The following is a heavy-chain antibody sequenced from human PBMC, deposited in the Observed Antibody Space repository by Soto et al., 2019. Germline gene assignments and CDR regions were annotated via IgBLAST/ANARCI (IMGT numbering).Heavy chain of an antibody. CDR2: ISYDGSNK. Sequence: QVQLVESGGGLVQPGRSLRLSCAASGFTFSSYGMHWVRQAPGKGLEWVAVISYDGSNKYYADSVKGRFTISRDNSKNTLYLQMNSLRAEDTAVYYCAKEKRWPNWFDPWGQGTLVTVSS. CDR3: AKEKRWPNWFDP. CDR1: GFTFSSYG. J-gene: IGHJ5*02. D-gene: IGHD2-15*01. V-gene: IGHV3-30*18.